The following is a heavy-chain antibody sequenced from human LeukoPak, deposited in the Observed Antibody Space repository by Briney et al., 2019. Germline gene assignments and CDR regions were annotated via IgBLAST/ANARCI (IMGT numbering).Heavy chain of an antibody. Sequence: SETLSLTCTVSGGSISSYYWSWIRQPPGKGLEWIGYIYYSGSTNYNPSLKSRVTISVDTSKNQFSLKLSSVAAADTAVYYCASINCSSTSCSLTDAFDIWGQGTMVTVSS. CDR2: IYYSGST. CDR3: ASINCSSTSCSLTDAFDI. V-gene: IGHV4-59*08. D-gene: IGHD2-2*01. J-gene: IGHJ3*02. CDR1: GGSISSYY.